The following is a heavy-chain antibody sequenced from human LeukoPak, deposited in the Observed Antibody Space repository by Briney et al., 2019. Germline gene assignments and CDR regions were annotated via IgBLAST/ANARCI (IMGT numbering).Heavy chain of an antibody. CDR3: ARARTYYYGSGSYSFDY. CDR2: IYYTGRT. CDR1: GDSPSSHY. V-gene: IGHV4-59*08. Sequence: SETLSLTCTVSGDSPSSHYWSWIRQPPGKGLEWIGYIYYTGRTKYNPSLKSRVTISVDTSKNQFSLKLSSVTAADTAVYYCARARTYYYGSGSYSFDYWGQGTLVTVSS. D-gene: IGHD3-10*01. J-gene: IGHJ4*02.